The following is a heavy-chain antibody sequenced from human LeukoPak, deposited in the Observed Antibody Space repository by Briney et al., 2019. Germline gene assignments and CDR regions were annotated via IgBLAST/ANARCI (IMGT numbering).Heavy chain of an antibody. CDR3: AKGDMVRGVIDY. Sequence: GGSLRLSCAASGFTFSSYGMHWVRQAPGKGLEWVAVISYDGSNKYYADSVKGRFTISRDNSKNTLYLQMNRLRAEDTAVYYCAKGDMVRGVIDYWGQGTLVTVSS. CDR2: ISYDGSNK. CDR1: GFTFSSYG. J-gene: IGHJ4*02. D-gene: IGHD3-10*01. V-gene: IGHV3-30*18.